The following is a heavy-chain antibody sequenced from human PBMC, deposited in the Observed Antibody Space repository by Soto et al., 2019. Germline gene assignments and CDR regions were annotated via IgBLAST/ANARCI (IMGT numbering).Heavy chain of an antibody. V-gene: IGHV1-2*04. D-gene: IGHD3-16*01. J-gene: IGHJ6*02. CDR1: GYTLTGYY. Sequence: ASVKVSCKASGYTLTGYYMHWVRQAPGQGLEWMGWINPNSGGTNYAQKFQGWVTMTRDTSISTAYMELSRLRSDDTAVDYCAWSIGRRLGGTDFWGQGTTVTVSS. CDR2: INPNSGGT. CDR3: AWSIGRRLGGTDF.